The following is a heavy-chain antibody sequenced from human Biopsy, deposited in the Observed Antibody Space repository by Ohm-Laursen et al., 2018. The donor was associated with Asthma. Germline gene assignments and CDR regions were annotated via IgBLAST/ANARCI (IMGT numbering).Heavy chain of an antibody. CDR2: INPFGGSS. CDR3: AREATSGEVPFGYFYALDV. V-gene: IGHV1-46*01. CDR1: GYTFTSYY. Sequence: ASVKVSCKASGYTFTSYYMLWVRQAPGHGLEWMGMINPFGGSSNFAQKFQGRLTMTRDTSTRTVYMELSSLRSEDTAVYYCAREATSGEVPFGYFYALDVWGEGTTVTVSS. J-gene: IGHJ6*04. D-gene: IGHD2-2*01.